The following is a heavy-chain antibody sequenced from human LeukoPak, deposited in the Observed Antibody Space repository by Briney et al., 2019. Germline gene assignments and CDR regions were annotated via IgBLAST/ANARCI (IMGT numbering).Heavy chain of an antibody. V-gene: IGHV4-30-2*01. CDR3: ARGSGYDLISPGYFDY. J-gene: IGHJ4*02. CDR1: GGSISSGGYS. Sequence: PSQTLSLTCAVSGGSISSGGYSWSWIRQPPGKGLEWIGYIYHSGSTYYNPSLKSRVTISVDRSKNQFSLKLSSVTAADMAVYYCARGSGYDLISPGYFDYWGQGTLVTVSS. D-gene: IGHD5-12*01. CDR2: IYHSGST.